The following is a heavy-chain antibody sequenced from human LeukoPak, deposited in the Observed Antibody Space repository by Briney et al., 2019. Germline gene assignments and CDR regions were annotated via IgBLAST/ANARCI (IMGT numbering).Heavy chain of an antibody. CDR1: GYSFTSYW. V-gene: IGHV5-51*01. J-gene: IGHJ6*03. CDR2: IYPDDSDT. D-gene: IGHD3-22*01. CDR3: ARHSYDSSDFHYMDV. Sequence: PGESLKISCKGSGYSFTSYWIGWVRQMPGNGLEWMGIIYPDDSDTRYSPSFQGRVTISADKSISTAYLQWSTLRASDTAIYYCARHSYDSSDFHYMDVWGKGTTVTISS.